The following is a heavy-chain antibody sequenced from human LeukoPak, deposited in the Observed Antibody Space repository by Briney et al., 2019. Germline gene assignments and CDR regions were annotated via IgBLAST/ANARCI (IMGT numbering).Heavy chain of an antibody. V-gene: IGHV1-18*01. J-gene: IGHJ4*02. Sequence: ASVKVSCKASGYTFTSYGISWVRQAPGQGLEWMGWISAYNGNTNYAQKLQGRVTMTTDTSTSTAYMELRSLRSDDTAVYYCARDQRLHPMTTGISDYGDYGYFDYWGQGTLVTVSS. D-gene: IGHD4-17*01. CDR1: GYTFTSYG. CDR2: ISAYNGNT. CDR3: ARDQRLHPMTTGISDYGDYGYFDY.